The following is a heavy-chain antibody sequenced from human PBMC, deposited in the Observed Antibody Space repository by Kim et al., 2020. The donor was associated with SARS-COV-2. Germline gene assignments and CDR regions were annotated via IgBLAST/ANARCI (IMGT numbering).Heavy chain of an antibody. CDR1: GASITSSHW. CDR3: ARVGISMVRGQDSFDV. CDR2: IYYSGST. J-gene: IGHJ3*01. D-gene: IGHD3-10*01. V-gene: IGHV4-4*02. Sequence: GSLRLSCVVSGASITSSHWWSWVRQPPGKGLEWIGEIYYSGSTNYNPSLKSRVTIAVDKSKSQFSLILTSVTAADMAVYYCARVGISMVRGQDSFDVWG.